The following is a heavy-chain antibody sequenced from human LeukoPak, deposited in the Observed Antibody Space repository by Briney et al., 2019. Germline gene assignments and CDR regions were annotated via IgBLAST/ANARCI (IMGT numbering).Heavy chain of an antibody. CDR1: GGSISSYY. D-gene: IGHD4-11*01. CDR2: IYYSGST. CDR3: ARLLLTTIDAFDI. J-gene: IGHJ3*02. V-gene: IGHV4-59*01. Sequence: SETLSLTCTVSGGSISSYYWSWIRQPPGKGLEWIGYIYYSGSTNYNPSLKSRVTIPVDTSKNQFSLKLSSVTAADTAVYYCARLLLTTIDAFDIWGQGTMVTVSS.